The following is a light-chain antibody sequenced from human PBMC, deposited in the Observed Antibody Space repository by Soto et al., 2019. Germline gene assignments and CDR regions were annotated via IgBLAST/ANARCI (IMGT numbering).Light chain of an antibody. CDR2: RDG. Sequence: QSALTQPPSASGTPGQSLTISCAGSSSNIGSHYVYWYQHLPGTAPKLLIFRDGQRPSGVPDRFFGSKSGTSASLAISGCRSEDEAHYYCAIWDASLTGWVFGGGTKLTVL. CDR3: AIWDASLTGWV. J-gene: IGLJ3*02. CDR1: SSNIGSHY. V-gene: IGLV1-47*01.